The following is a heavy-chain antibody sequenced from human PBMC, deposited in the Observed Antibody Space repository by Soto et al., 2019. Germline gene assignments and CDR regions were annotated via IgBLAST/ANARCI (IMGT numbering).Heavy chain of an antibody. CDR3: ARDRSDIKTPPNSYGMAV. V-gene: IGHV6-1*01. CDR2: TYYRSKWYN. D-gene: IGHD3-9*01. CDR1: GDSVSSNSAA. Sequence: PSPTLSLTCAISGDSVSSNSAAWDWIRQSPSRGLEWLGRTYYRSKWYNDYAVSVKSRITINPDTSKNQFSLQLNSVTPEDTAVYYCARDRSDIKTPPNSYGMAVWGQGTTVTVSS. J-gene: IGHJ6*02.